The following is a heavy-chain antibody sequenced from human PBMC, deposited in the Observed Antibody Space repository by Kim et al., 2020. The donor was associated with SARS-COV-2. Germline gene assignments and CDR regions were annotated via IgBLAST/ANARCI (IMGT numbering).Heavy chain of an antibody. CDR3: ARPGYSSSWYPGAEGHFDY. CDR1: GFTFSSYS. D-gene: IGHD6-13*01. Sequence: GGSLRLSCAASGFTFSSYSMNWVRQAPGKGLEWVSSISSSSSYIYYADSVKGRFTISRDNAKNSLYLQMNSLRAEDTAVYYCARPGYSSSWYPGAEGHFDYWGQGTLVTVSS. CDR2: ISSSSSYI. J-gene: IGHJ4*02. V-gene: IGHV3-21*01.